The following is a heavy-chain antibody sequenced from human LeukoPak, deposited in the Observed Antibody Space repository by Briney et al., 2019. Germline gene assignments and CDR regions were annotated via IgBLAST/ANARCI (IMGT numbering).Heavy chain of an antibody. V-gene: IGHV3-30-3*01. Sequence: GGSLRLSCAASGFTFSSYAMHWVRQAPGKGLEWVAVISYDGSNKYYADSVKGRFTISRDNSKSTLYLQMNSLRAEDTAVYYCARVSGNSAPYYYYGMDVWGQGTTVTVSS. CDR1: GFTFSSYA. J-gene: IGHJ6*02. CDR2: ISYDGSNK. D-gene: IGHD4-4*01. CDR3: ARVSGNSAPYYYYGMDV.